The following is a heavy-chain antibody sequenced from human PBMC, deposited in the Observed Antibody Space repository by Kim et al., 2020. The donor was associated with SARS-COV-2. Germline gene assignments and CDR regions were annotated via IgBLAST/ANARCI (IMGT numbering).Heavy chain of an antibody. Sequence: SLKMRVTIAVDTSKNPFSLKLSSVTAADTAVYYCARTRITMIVVVTHFDYWGQGTLVTVSS. V-gene: IGHV4-31*02. J-gene: IGHJ4*02. CDR3: ARTRITMIVVVTHFDY. D-gene: IGHD3-22*01.